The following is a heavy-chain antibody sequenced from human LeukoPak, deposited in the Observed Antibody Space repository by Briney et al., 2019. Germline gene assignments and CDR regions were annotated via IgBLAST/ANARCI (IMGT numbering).Heavy chain of an antibody. CDR2: VYYTGST. J-gene: IGHJ4*02. CDR3: ARQEGGGYFDY. CDR1: GGSISRFS. Sequence: SETLSLTCTVSGGSISRFSWSWVRQPPGKGLEWLGYVYYTGSTNYNPSLKSRVTISVDTSKNQFSLKLSSVTAADTAVYYCARQEGGGYFDYWGQGTLVTVSS. V-gene: IGHV4-59*08. D-gene: IGHD1-26*01.